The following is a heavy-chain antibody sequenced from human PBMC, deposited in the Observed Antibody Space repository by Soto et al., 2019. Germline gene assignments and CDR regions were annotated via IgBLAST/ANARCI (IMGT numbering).Heavy chain of an antibody. CDR2: ISYDGSNK. Sequence: GGSLRLSCAASGFTFSSYGMHWVRQAPGKGLEWVAVISYDGSNKYYADSVKGRFTISRDNSKNTLYLQMNSLRAEDTAVYYCAKDLMVDPDTSYSSGWYYDYWGQGTLVTVSS. CDR3: AKDLMVDPDTSYSSGWYYDY. V-gene: IGHV3-30*18. J-gene: IGHJ4*02. CDR1: GFTFSSYG. D-gene: IGHD6-19*01.